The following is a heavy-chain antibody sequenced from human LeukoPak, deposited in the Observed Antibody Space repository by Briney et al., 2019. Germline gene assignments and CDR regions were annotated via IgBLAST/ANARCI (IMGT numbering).Heavy chain of an antibody. Sequence: GTSVKVSCKASGFTLINSAVQWVRQARGQRLEWVGWIIVGSGQTRYAQKFRERVTITRDMSTSTAFLELSSLRSEDSAVYYCAAGDTLVRGVIIPFAPWGQGTLVTVSS. CDR1: GFTLINSA. CDR2: IIVGSGQT. D-gene: IGHD3-10*01. V-gene: IGHV1-58*01. CDR3: AAGDTLVRGVIIPFAP. J-gene: IGHJ5*02.